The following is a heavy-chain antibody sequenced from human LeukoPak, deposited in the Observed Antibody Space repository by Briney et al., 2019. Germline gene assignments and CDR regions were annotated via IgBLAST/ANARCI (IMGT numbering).Heavy chain of an antibody. CDR1: GGSISSSSYY. J-gene: IGHJ6*03. Sequence: SETLSLTCTVSGGSISSSSYYWGWIRQPPGKGLEWIGSIYYSGSTYYNPSLKSRVTISVDTSKNQFSLKLRSVTAADTAVYYCASYGQNYDFWSGYYYYYYMDVWGKGTTVTVSS. D-gene: IGHD3-3*01. CDR3: ASYGQNYDFWSGYYYYYYMDV. V-gene: IGHV4-39*01. CDR2: IYYSGST.